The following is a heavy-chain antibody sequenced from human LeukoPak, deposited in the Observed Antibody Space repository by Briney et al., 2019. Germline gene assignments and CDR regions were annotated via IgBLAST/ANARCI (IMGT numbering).Heavy chain of an antibody. D-gene: IGHD2-15*01. CDR3: ANPQGVCSGGSCSDY. CDR1: GFTFWTYR. V-gene: IGHV3-21*04. CDR2: IDGTSTNI. Sequence: GESLRLSCAASGFTFWTYRMNWVREAPGKGLEWVSSIDGTSTNIYYADSVKGRFTISRDNAKNSVYLQMSSLRAEDTAVYYCANPQGVCSGGSCSDYWGQGTLVTVSS. J-gene: IGHJ4*02.